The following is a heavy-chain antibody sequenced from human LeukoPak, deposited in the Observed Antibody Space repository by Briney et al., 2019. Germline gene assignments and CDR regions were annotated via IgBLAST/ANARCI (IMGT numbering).Heavy chain of an antibody. Sequence: ASVKVSCKASGGTFSSYTIRWVRQAPGQGLEWMGRIIPILGIANYAQKFQGRVTITADKSTSTAYMELSSLRSEDTAVYYCARDPGGVPALLTTYFDYWGQGTLVTVSS. D-gene: IGHD2-2*01. CDR3: ARDPGGVPALLTTYFDY. V-gene: IGHV1-69*04. CDR1: GGTFSSYT. CDR2: IIPILGIA. J-gene: IGHJ4*02.